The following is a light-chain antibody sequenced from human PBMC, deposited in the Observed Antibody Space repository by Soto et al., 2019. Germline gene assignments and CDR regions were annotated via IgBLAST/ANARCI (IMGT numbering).Light chain of an antibody. V-gene: IGKV3-20*01. J-gene: IGKJ5*01. CDR1: QSVSSTY. CDR3: QQYGSPPIT. Sequence: EVVLTQSPATLSLSPWERATLSCRASQSVSSTYLAWYQQQPGQAPRLLMSGTSNRATGTPDRFSGSGSGTDFTLTISRLEPEDFAVYYCQQYGSPPITFGQGTRLEI. CDR2: GTS.